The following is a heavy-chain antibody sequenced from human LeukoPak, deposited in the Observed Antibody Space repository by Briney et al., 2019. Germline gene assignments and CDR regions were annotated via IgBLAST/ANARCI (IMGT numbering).Heavy chain of an antibody. V-gene: IGHV4-59*01. CDR3: AREDPQTTVPEGMDV. J-gene: IGHJ6*02. Sequence: SETLSLTCTVSGGSISHYYWSWIRQSPGKGLEWIGYIYYSGTTNYNPSLKSRVTISVDTSKNQFSLQLRSVTAADTAVYYCAREDPQTTVPEGMDVWGQGTTVTVSS. CDR2: IYYSGTT. D-gene: IGHD4-17*01. CDR1: GGSISHYY.